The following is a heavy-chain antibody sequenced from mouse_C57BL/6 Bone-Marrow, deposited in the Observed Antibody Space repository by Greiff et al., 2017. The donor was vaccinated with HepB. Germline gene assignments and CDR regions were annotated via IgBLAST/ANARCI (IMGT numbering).Heavy chain of an antibody. Sequence: VQLQQSGAELVRPGTSVKVSCKASGYAFTNYLIEWVKQRPGQGLEWIGVINPGSGGTNYNEKFKGKATLTADKSSSTAYMQLSSLTSEDSAVYFCARSSGAYWGQGTLVTVSA. J-gene: IGHJ3*01. CDR2: INPGSGGT. CDR1: GYAFTNYL. V-gene: IGHV1-54*01. CDR3: ARSSGAY.